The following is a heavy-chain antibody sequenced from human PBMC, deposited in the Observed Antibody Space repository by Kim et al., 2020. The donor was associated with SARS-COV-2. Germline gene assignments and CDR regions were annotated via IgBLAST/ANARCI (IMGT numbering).Heavy chain of an antibody. V-gene: IGHV7-4-1*02. CDR1: GYTFTSYA. CDR3: ARGPGGVLEWLLSTYYYYYYYMDV. Sequence: ASVKVSCKASGYTFTSYAMNWVRQAPGQGLEWMGWINTNTGNPTYAQGFTGRFVFSLDTSVSTAYLQISSLKAEDTAVYYCARGPGGVLEWLLSTYYYYYYYMDVWGKGTTVTVSS. J-gene: IGHJ6*03. D-gene: IGHD3-3*01. CDR2: INTNTGNP.